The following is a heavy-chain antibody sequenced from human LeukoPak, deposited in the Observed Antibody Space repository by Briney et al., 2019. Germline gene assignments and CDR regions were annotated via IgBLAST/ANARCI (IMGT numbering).Heavy chain of an antibody. Sequence: GRSLRLSCAASGFTARSNYMSWVRHAPGRGREWVSIIYSGGSTYYADSVKGRFTISRDNSKNTLYLQMNSLRDEDTAVYYCARDEWELLRAYWGQGTLVTVSS. CDR1: GFTARSNY. CDR2: IYSGGST. J-gene: IGHJ4*02. V-gene: IGHV3-66*02. CDR3: ARDEWELLRAY. D-gene: IGHD1-26*01.